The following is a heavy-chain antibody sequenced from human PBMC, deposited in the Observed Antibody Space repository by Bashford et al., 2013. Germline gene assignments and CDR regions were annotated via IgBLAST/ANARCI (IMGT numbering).Heavy chain of an antibody. CDR1: GYSFTSYW. J-gene: IGHJ4*02. D-gene: IGHD2-2*01. V-gene: IGHV5-51*01. CDR3: ARLSDIVVVPAAMNFDY. CDR2: IYPGDSDT. Sequence: GESLKISCKGSGYSFTSYWIGWVRQMPGKGLEWMGIIYPGDSDTRYSPSFQGQVTISADKSISTAYLQWSSLKASDTAMYYCARLSDIVVVPAAMNFDYWGQGTLVTVSS.